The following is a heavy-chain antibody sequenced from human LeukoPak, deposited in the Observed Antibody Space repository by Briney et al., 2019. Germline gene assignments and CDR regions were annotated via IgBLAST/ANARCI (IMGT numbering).Heavy chain of an antibody. D-gene: IGHD1-26*01. J-gene: IGHJ4*02. CDR2: VNYDGSEK. CDR3: ARVSVGATNYFDF. V-gene: IGHV3-7*04. Sequence: GGSLRLSCAASGFTFSSYWMSWVRQAPGKELEWVANVNYDGSEKYYVDSVNGRFTISRDNARNSLYLQMNSLRAEDTAVYYCARVSVGATNYFDFWGQGTLVTVSS. CDR1: GFTFSSYW.